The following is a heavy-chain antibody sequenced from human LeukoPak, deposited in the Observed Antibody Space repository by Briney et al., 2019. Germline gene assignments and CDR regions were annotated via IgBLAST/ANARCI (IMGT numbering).Heavy chain of an antibody. CDR2: IKSKADNYAT. CDR3: TRLTFYYGFNI. J-gene: IGHJ3*02. D-gene: IGHD3-16*01. Sequence: PGGSLRLSCAASGFTLSGSAIHWVRQASGKGLEWVGRIKSKADNYATAYAASVKGRFTVSRDDSRNTAYLQMNSLNTADTAVYYCTRLTFYYGFNIWGLGTMVTVSS. CDR1: GFTLSGSA. V-gene: IGHV3-73*01.